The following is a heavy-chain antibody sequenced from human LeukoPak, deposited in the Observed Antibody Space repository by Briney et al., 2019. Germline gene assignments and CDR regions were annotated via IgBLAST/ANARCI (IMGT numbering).Heavy chain of an antibody. J-gene: IGHJ4*02. Sequence: PGGSLRLSCAASGFTVSSNYMSWVRQAPGKGLEWVSLIYSGGSTLYADSVKGRFTISRDISKNTLYLQINTLRAEDTAVYYCAGGYYSAPNYWGPGTLVTVSS. CDR1: GFTVSSNY. D-gene: IGHD2/OR15-2a*01. CDR3: AGGYYSAPNY. V-gene: IGHV3-66*01. CDR2: IYSGGST.